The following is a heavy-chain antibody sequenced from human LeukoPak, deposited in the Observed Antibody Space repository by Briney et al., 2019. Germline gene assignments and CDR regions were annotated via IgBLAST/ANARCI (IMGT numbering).Heavy chain of an antibody. CDR3: ARDLLAVAAMGVALDY. J-gene: IGHJ4*02. V-gene: IGHV3-7*01. CDR1: GFTFSSYE. CDR2: IKQDASEK. D-gene: IGHD6-19*01. Sequence: GGSLRLSCAASGFTFSSYEMNWVRQTPEKGLEWVANIKQDASEKYYVDSVKGRFTISRDNAKNSLYLQMHSLRAEDTAVYYCARDLLAVAAMGVALDYWGQGTLVTVSS.